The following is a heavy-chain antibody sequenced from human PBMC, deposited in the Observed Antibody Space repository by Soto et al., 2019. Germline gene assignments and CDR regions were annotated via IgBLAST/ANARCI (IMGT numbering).Heavy chain of an antibody. D-gene: IGHD3-16*01. CDR2: IKQDGGEK. CDR1: GFTFSTYW. CDR3: ARDRRTYWGEQKYGMDV. J-gene: IGHJ6*02. V-gene: IGHV3-7*03. Sequence: PGGSLRLSCAASGFTFSTYWMSWVRQAPGKGLEWVANIKQDGGEKNYVDSVKGRFTISRDNAKNSLYLQMNSLRVADTAMYYCARDRRTYWGEQKYGMDVWGQGTAVTVSS.